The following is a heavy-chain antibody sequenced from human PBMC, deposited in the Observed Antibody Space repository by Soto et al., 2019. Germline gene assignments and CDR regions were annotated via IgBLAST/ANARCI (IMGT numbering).Heavy chain of an antibody. CDR1: GGTFNSYS. CDR3: ARESRYCSGGSCYFLPGIDY. CDR2: IIPIFGTA. Sequence: GAPVKVSCKASGGTFNSYSISWVRQAPGQRLEWKGGIIPIFGTANYAQKFQGRVTITADESTSTAYMELSSLRSEDTAVYYCARESRYCSGGSCYFLPGIDYWGQGTLVTVSS. J-gene: IGHJ4*02. V-gene: IGHV1-69*13. D-gene: IGHD2-15*01.